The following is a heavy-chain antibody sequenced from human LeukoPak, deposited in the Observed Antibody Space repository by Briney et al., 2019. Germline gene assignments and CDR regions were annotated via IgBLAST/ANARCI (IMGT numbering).Heavy chain of an antibody. CDR1: GGSISSSSYY. CDR2: IYYSGST. Sequence: SQTPSLTCTVSGGSISSSSYYWGWIRQPPCKGLEWMWSIYYSGSTYYNPSLKTRVTISVDTSKNPFSLKLASLTAADTAVYYCARQRKSLRRELDYWGQGTLVTVSS. J-gene: IGHJ4*02. CDR3: ARQRKSLRRELDY. V-gene: IGHV4-39*01.